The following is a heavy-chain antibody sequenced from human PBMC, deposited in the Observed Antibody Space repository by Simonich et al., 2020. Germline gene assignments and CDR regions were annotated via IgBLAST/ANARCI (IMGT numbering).Heavy chain of an antibody. V-gene: IGHV3-30*07. Sequence: QVQLVESGGGVVQPGRSLRLSCAASGVTFSSYAMHWVCQAPGKGLELVAVISYDGSNQYYADSVKGRFTISRDNSKNTLYLQMNSLRAEDTAVYYCAREGAGNDAFDIWGQGTMVTVSS. D-gene: IGHD1-26*01. CDR3: AREGAGNDAFDI. CDR1: GVTFSSYA. J-gene: IGHJ3*02. CDR2: ISYDGSNQ.